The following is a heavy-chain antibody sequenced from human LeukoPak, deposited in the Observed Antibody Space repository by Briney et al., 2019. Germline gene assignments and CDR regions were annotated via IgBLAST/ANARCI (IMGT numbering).Heavy chain of an antibody. CDR1: GFIVSSNY. Sequence: GGSLRLSCAASGFIVSSNYMSWVRQAPGKGLEWVSVIYSGGSTYYADSVKGRFTISRDNSKNTLYLQMNSLRAEDTAVYYCARAAGYSSSYGMDVWGQGTTVTVSS. CDR2: IYSGGST. CDR3: ARAAGYSSSYGMDV. V-gene: IGHV3-66*01. D-gene: IGHD6-13*01. J-gene: IGHJ6*02.